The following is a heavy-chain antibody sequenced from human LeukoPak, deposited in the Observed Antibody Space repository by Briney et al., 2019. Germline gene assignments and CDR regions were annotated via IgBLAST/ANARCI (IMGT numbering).Heavy chain of an antibody. CDR3: AREWVSEQQLVIYYYYGMDV. CDR1: GYTFTDYY. J-gene: IGHJ6*02. V-gene: IGHV1-18*04. D-gene: IGHD6-13*01. Sequence: ASVKVSCKASGYTFTDYYIHWVRQAPGQGLEWMGWISAYNGNTNYAQKLQGRVTMTTDTSTSTAYMELRSLRSDDTAVYYCAREWVSEQQLVIYYYYGMDVWGQGTTVTVSS. CDR2: ISAYNGNT.